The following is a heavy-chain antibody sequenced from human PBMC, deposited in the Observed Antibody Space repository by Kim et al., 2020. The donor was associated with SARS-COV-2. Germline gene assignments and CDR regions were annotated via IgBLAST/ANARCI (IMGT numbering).Heavy chain of an antibody. CDR3: ARARQQWRTLDY. Sequence: ASVKVSCKASGYTFTGYYMHWVRQAPGQGLEWMGWINPKSGGTNYAQKFQGRVTMTRATSISTAYMELSRLRSDDTAVYYCARARQQWRTLDYWGQGTLVTVSS. V-gene: IGHV1-2*02. CDR1: GYTFTGYY. D-gene: IGHD6-19*01. J-gene: IGHJ4*02. CDR2: INPKSGGT.